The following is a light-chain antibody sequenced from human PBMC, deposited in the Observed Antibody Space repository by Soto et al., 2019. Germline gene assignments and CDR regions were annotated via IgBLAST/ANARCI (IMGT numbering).Light chain of an antibody. CDR3: QSYDTSLSAVV. J-gene: IGLJ2*01. Sequence: QSVLTQPPSVSGAPGQRVTISCTGSSSNVGAGYDVHWYQQPPGTAPKLLIYNNNKRPSGVPDRFSGCKSGTSASLAITGLQAEDEADYYCQSYDTSLSAVVFGGGTKVTVL. CDR1: SSNVGAGYD. CDR2: NNN. V-gene: IGLV1-40*01.